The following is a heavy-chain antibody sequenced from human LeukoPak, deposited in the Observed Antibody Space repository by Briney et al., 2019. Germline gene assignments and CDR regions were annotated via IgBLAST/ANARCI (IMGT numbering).Heavy chain of an antibody. D-gene: IGHD1-26*01. Sequence: SETLYLTCIVSGGSFSSYYWSWIRQPAGKGLEWIGRIYTSGSTNYNPSLKSRVTMSVDTSKNQFSLKLSSVTAADTAVYYCAREGYSGSYYGYWGQGTLVTVSS. CDR1: GGSFSSYY. CDR2: IYTSGST. CDR3: AREGYSGSYYGY. V-gene: IGHV4-4*07. J-gene: IGHJ4*02.